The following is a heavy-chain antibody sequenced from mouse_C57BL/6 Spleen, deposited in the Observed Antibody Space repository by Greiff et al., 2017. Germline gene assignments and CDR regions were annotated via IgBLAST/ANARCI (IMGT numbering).Heavy chain of an antibody. CDR1: GFNIKDDY. CDR3: TFYYRFAY. Sequence: VQLKESGAELVRPGASVKLSCTASGFNIKDDYMHWVKQRPEQGLEWIGWIDPENGDTEYASKFQGKATITADTSSNTAYLQLSSLTSEDTAVYYCTFYYRFAYWGQGTLVTVSA. V-gene: IGHV14-4*01. D-gene: IGHD1-1*01. J-gene: IGHJ3*01. CDR2: IDPENGDT.